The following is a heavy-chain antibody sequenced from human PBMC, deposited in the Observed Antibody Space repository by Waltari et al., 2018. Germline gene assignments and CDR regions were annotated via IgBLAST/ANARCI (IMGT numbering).Heavy chain of an antibody. V-gene: IGHV1-69*01. CDR2: IIPIFGTA. D-gene: IGHD6-6*01. Sequence: QVQLVQSGAEVKKPGSSVKVSCKASGGTFSSYALSGVRQAPGQGLEWMGGIIPIFGTANYAQKFQGRVTITADESTSTAYMELSSLRSEDTAVYYCASAPLAARTTRIVVVAYYYYGMDVWGQGTTVTVSS. CDR3: ASAPLAARTTRIVVVAYYYYGMDV. CDR1: GGTFSSYA. J-gene: IGHJ6*02.